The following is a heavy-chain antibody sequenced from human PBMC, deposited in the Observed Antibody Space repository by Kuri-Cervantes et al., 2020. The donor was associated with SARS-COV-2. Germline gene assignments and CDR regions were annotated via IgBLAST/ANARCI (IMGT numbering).Heavy chain of an antibody. CDR3: ARYWVTTDFDY. V-gene: IGHV1-8*02. CDR2: MNPNSGNT. CDR1: GYTFTYRR. D-gene: IGHD1-14*01. Sequence: ASVKVSCKASGYTFTYRRLHWVRQAPGQALEWMGWMNPNSGNTGYAQRFQGRVTMTEDTSTDTAYMELRSLRSDDTAVYYCARYWVTTDFDYWGQGTLVTVSS. J-gene: IGHJ4*02.